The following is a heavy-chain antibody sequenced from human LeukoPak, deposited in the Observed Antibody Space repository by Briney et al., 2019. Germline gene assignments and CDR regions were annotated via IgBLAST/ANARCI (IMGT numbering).Heavy chain of an antibody. Sequence: PGRSLRLSCAASGFTFSSYGMPWVRQAPGKGLEWVAVIWYDGSNKYYADSVKGRFTISRDNSKNTLYLQMNSLRAEDTAVYYCARDRRYYDSSGYYPFRYWGQGTLVTVSS. V-gene: IGHV3-33*01. D-gene: IGHD3-22*01. CDR2: IWYDGSNK. J-gene: IGHJ4*02. CDR1: GFTFSSYG. CDR3: ARDRRYYDSSGYYPFRY.